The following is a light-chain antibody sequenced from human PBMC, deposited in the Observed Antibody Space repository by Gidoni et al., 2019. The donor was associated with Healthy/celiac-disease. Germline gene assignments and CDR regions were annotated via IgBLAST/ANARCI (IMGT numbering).Light chain of an antibody. J-gene: IGLJ2*01. V-gene: IGLV3-19*01. Sequence: SSALTQHPAVSVSSGQTVRITCPGASRRSYYASWYQQKPGQAPVLVIYGKNNLPSGIPDRFAGSSSGNTASLTITGAQAEDEADYYCNSRDSSAPYVVFGGGTKLTVL. CDR2: GKN. CDR3: NSRDSSAPYVV. CDR1: SRRSYY.